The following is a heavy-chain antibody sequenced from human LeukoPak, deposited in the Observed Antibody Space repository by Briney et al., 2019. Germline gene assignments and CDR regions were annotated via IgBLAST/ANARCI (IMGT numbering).Heavy chain of an antibody. CDR1: GYTFTSYG. J-gene: IGHJ4*02. CDR3: ARHTLYGSESYYVYYFDY. D-gene: IGHD3-10*01. V-gene: IGHV1-18*01. Sequence: EPSVKLSCKPSGYTFTSYGTSWVPPTPRQGLERMGWIRSYNGNPNYAQKLQGRVTMTTDASTSEAYMELRSLRSDDTAVYYCARHTLYGSESYYVYYFDYWGQGALFTASS. CDR2: IRSYNGNP.